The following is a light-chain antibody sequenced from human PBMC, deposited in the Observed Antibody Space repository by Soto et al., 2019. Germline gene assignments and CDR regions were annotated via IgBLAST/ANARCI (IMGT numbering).Light chain of an antibody. CDR3: QQRSNWPGT. J-gene: IGKJ1*01. Sequence: EIVLTQSPATLSLSPGERATLSCRASQSVTNYLAWYQQKPGQAPRLLIYDASNRATGIPARFHGSGSGTDFTLTISRLEPEDFAVYYCQQRSNWPGTFGQGTKVEIK. CDR1: QSVTNY. CDR2: DAS. V-gene: IGKV3-11*01.